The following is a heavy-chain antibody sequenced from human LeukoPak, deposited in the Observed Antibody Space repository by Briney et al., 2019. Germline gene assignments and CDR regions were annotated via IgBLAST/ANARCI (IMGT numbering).Heavy chain of an antibody. CDR2: INTNTGNP. D-gene: IGHD6-19*01. CDR3: ARMTSSGWYAAGYYFDY. J-gene: IGHJ4*02. V-gene: IGHV7-4-1*02. CDR1: GYTFTSYA. Sequence: ASVKVSCKASGYTFTSYAMNWVRQAPGQGLEWMGWINTNTGNPTYAQGFTGRFVFSLDTSVNTAYLQISSLKAEDTAVYYCARMTSSGWYAAGYYFDYWGQGTLVTVSS.